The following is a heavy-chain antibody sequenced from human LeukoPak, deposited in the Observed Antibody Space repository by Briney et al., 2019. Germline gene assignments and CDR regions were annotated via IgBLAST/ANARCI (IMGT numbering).Heavy chain of an antibody. CDR1: GFTVSSYD. CDR3: ASPIATSGTNWFDP. Sequence: GGSLRLSCAASGFTVSSYDTHWVRQAPGKGLEWVAFIRYDGGNKSYADSVKGRFTISRDNSKNTLYLQMNSLRAEDTAVYYCASPIATSGTNWFDPWGQGTLVTVSS. CDR2: IRYDGGNK. V-gene: IGHV3-30*02. D-gene: IGHD3-10*01. J-gene: IGHJ5*02.